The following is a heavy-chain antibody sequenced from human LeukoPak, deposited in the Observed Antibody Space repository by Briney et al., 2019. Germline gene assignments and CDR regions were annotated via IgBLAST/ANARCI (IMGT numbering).Heavy chain of an antibody. CDR3: AALDPQLASLDY. V-gene: IGHV4-38-2*02. CDR1: GYSISSGYY. CDR2: IYHSGST. Sequence: SETLSLTCTVSGYSISSGYYWGWIRQPPGKGLEWIGSIYHSGSTYYNPSLKSRVTISVDTSKNQFSLKMSSVTAADTAVYYCAALDPQLASLDYWGQGTLVTVSS. J-gene: IGHJ4*02. D-gene: IGHD3-3*02.